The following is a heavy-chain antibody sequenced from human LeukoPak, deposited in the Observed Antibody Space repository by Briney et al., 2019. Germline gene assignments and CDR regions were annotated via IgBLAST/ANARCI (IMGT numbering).Heavy chain of an antibody. CDR3: VAMIRGVGY. Sequence: GGSLRLSCATSGFTFSDHFMGWVRQAPGKGLEWVGRTRHKGNNYATEYAASVKGRFTISRDDSKNSLYLQMNSLKTDDTAVYYCVAMIRGVGYWGQGTLVTVSS. J-gene: IGHJ4*02. V-gene: IGHV3-72*01. CDR1: GFTFSDHF. D-gene: IGHD3-10*01. CDR2: TRHKGNNYAT.